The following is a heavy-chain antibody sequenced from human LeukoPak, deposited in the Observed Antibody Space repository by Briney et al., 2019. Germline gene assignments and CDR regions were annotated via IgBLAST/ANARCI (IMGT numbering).Heavy chain of an antibody. CDR2: VYYSGTT. Sequence: PSETLSLTCTVSGGSVSSSSSYWAWIRRPPWRGLEWIGSVYYSGTTYYNTSLESRVTISEDTSRNRFSLMLSSVTAADTAVYYCVRQNSDYYYYYLDVWGEGTTVIVSS. CDR1: GGSVSSSSSY. D-gene: IGHD1-7*01. J-gene: IGHJ6*03. CDR3: VRQNSDYYYYYLDV. V-gene: IGHV4-39*01.